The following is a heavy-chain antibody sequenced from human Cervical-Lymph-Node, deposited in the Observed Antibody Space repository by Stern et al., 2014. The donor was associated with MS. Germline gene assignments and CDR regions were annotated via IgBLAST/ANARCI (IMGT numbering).Heavy chain of an antibody. CDR2: IWYDGSKK. CDR3: ARDPSRSFDI. CDR1: GFTFSSHG. Sequence: QVQLVQSEGGVVQPGESLRLSCAASGFTFSSHGMHWVRQVPGKGLEWVAVIWYDGSKKYYIDSVKGRFTISRDSSKNTLYLQMDSLRAEDTAMYYCARDPSRSFDIWGQGTMVTVSS. V-gene: IGHV3-33*01. J-gene: IGHJ3*02.